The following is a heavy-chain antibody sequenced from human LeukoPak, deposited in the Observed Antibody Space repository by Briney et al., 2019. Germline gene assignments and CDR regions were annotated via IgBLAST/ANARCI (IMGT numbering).Heavy chain of an antibody. CDR2: IRYDGSNK. J-gene: IGHJ4*02. CDR3: AKDPHYYGSGGIDY. D-gene: IGHD3-10*01. CDR1: GFTFSSYG. Sequence: PGGSLRLSCAASGFTFSSYGMHWVRQAPGKGLEWVAFIRYDGSNKYYADSVKGRFTISRDNSKNTPYLQMNSLRAEDTAVYYCAKDPHYYGSGGIDYWGQGTLVTVSS. V-gene: IGHV3-30*02.